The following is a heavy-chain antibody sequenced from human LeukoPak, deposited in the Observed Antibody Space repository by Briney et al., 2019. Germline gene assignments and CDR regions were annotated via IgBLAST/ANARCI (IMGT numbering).Heavy chain of an antibody. CDR3: ASAPRRVSIGGLDC. Sequence: GGSLRLSCAASGFTFSSYGMHWVRQAPGKGLEWVAVIWYDGSNKYYADSVKGRFTISRDNSKNTLYLQMNSLRAEDTAVYYCASAPRRVSIGGLDCWGQGTLLTVSS. V-gene: IGHV3-33*01. CDR1: GFTFSSYG. D-gene: IGHD6-13*01. J-gene: IGHJ4*02. CDR2: IWYDGSNK.